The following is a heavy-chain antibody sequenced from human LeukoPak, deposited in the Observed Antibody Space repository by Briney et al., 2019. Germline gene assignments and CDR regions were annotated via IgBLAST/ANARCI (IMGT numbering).Heavy chain of an antibody. CDR2: INPNSGGT. J-gene: IGHJ5*02. D-gene: IGHD3-10*01. CDR1: GYTFTGYY. Sequence: ASVKVSCKASGYTFTGYYMHWVRQAPGQGLEWMGWINPNSGGTNYAQKFQGWVTMTRDTSISTAYMELSRLRSDDTAVYYCARGIIPLFPNGDLGNWFDPWGQGTLVTVSS. V-gene: IGHV1-2*04. CDR3: ARGIIPLFPNGDLGNWFDP.